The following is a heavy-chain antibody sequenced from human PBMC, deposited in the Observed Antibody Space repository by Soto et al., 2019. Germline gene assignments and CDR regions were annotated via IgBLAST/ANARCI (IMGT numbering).Heavy chain of an antibody. CDR2: IYPDDSDT. D-gene: IGHD3-3*01. V-gene: IGHV5-51*01. CDR3: ARGGVSTRTFDY. J-gene: IGHJ4*02. Sequence: GESLKISCEASGYSFTFYWIAWVRQLPGKGLEWMGIIYPDDSDTRYSPSFQGQVTISADKSISSAYLQWSSLRASDTAMYYCARGGVSTRTFDYWGQGTPVTVSS. CDR1: GYSFTFYW.